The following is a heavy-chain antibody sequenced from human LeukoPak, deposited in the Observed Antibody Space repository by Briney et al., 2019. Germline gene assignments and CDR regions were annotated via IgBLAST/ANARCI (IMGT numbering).Heavy chain of an antibody. CDR2: IIPIFGTA. J-gene: IGHJ5*02. CDR3: APLFGHSNSWYDWFDP. V-gene: IGHV1-69*13. CDR1: GGTFSSYA. D-gene: IGHD6-13*01. Sequence: SVKVSCKASGGTFSSYAISWVRQAPGQGLEWMGGIIPIFGTANYAQKFQGRVTITADESTSTAYMELSSLRSEDTAVYYCAPLFGHSNSWYDWFDPWGQGTLVTVSS.